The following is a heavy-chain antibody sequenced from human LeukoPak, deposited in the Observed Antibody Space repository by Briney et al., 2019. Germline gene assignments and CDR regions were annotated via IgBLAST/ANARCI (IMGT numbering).Heavy chain of an antibody. CDR2: IYSGGST. J-gene: IGHJ4*02. D-gene: IGHD5-12*01. Sequence: GGSLRLSCAASGFTVSSNYMSWVRQAPGKGLEWVSVIYSGGSTYYADSVKGRFTISRDNSKNTLYLQMNSLRAEDTAVYYCAREIRETTDIVATMGFDYWGQGTLVTVSS. V-gene: IGHV3-66*02. CDR1: GFTVSSNY. CDR3: AREIRETTDIVATMGFDY.